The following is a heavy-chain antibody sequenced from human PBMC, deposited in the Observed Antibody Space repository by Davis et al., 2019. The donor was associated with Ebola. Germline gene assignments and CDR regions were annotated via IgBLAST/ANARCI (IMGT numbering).Heavy chain of an antibody. CDR2: IYPYDSDT. CDR1: GYSFTSYW. D-gene: IGHD4-17*01. V-gene: IGHV5-51*01. J-gene: IGHJ4*02. Sequence: PGGSLRLSCKGSGYSFTSYWIGWVRQMPGKGLEWMGIIYPYDSDTRYSPSFQGQVTISADKSISTAYLQWSSLKASDTAMYYCARPVNGDYFDYWGQGTLVTVSS. CDR3: ARPVNGDYFDY.